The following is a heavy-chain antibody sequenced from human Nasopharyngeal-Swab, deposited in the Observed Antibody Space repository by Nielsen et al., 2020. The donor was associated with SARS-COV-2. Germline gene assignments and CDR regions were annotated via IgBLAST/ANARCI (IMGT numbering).Heavy chain of an antibody. D-gene: IGHD6-13*01. CDR3: ARKKQLVRPFDY. Sequence: ASVKVSCKTSGYTFSDYFLHRVREAPGQGLEWMGRLNPNTGVANYAQKFQGRVTMTRDTSLSTGYMELSSLRSDDTAVYYCARKKQLVRPFDYWGQGTLVTVSS. V-gene: IGHV1-2*06. J-gene: IGHJ4*02. CDR2: LNPNTGVA. CDR1: GYTFSDYF.